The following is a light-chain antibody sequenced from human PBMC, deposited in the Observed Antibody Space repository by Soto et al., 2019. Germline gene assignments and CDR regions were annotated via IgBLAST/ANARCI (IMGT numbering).Light chain of an antibody. V-gene: IGKV3-11*01. J-gene: IGKJ2*01. CDR2: DAS. CDR1: QSVSSY. CDR3: KQRSNWPPKYT. Sequence: EIVLTQSPATLSLSPGERATLSCRASQSVSSYLAWYQQKPGQAPRLLIYDASNRATGIPARFSGSGSGTDFTLTISSLEPEDFAVYYCKQRSNWPPKYTFGQGTTREIQ.